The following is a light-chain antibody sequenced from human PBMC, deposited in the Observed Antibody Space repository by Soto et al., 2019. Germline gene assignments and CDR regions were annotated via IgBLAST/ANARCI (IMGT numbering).Light chain of an antibody. J-gene: IGLJ1*01. V-gene: IGLV2-14*01. CDR3: SSYTSSSTLV. CDR1: TSDVGGYNY. CDR2: EVS. Sequence: TQPACVSVSPGQSITISCTGTTSDVGGYNYVSWYQQHPGKAPKLMIYEVSNRPSGVSNRFSGSKSGNTASLTISGLQAEDEADYYCSSYTSSSTLVFGTGTKVTVL.